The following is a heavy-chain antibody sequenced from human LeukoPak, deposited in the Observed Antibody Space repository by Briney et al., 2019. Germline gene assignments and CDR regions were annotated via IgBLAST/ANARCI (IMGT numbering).Heavy chain of an antibody. CDR2: ISGNSGSI. CDR1: GFMFDDFA. J-gene: IGHJ3*02. D-gene: IGHD6-19*01. Sequence: GGSLRLSCAASGFMFDDFAMHWVRQAPGKGLEWVSGISGNSGSIGYADSMRGRLIMSRDNAKNALYLQVSRLRAEDTALYYCAKDMSSGWTGGALDIWGHGTMVTVSS. CDR3: AKDMSSGWTGGALDI. V-gene: IGHV3-9*01.